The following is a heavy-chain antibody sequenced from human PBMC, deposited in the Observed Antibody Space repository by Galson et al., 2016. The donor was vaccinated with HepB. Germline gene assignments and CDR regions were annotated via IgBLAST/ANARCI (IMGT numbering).Heavy chain of an antibody. CDR3: ATYDAANSH. CDR1: GFAFSTFA. V-gene: IGHV3-30*04. D-gene: IGHD4-23*01. CDR2: ITYDGNNK. Sequence: SLRLSCAASGFAFSTFAMNWVRQAPAKGLEWVSSITYDGNNKYYADSVKGRFTVSRDNSKNTLSLEMHSLSNADTAVYYCATYDAANSHWGQGTLVTVSA. J-gene: IGHJ4*02.